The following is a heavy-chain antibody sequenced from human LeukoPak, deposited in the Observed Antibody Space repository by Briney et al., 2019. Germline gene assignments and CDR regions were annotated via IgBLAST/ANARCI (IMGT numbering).Heavy chain of an antibody. CDR2: ISGSGGST. CDR3: AKSLSSNAYYFDY. D-gene: IGHD4-4*01. J-gene: IGHJ4*02. V-gene: IGHV3-23*01. Sequence: PGGSLRLSCAASGFTFSSYAMSWVRQAPGKGLEWVSAISGSGGSTFYADSVKGRFTISRDNSKNTLYLQMDSLRAEDTAVYYCAKSLSSNAYYFDYWGQGTLVTVSS. CDR1: GFTFSSYA.